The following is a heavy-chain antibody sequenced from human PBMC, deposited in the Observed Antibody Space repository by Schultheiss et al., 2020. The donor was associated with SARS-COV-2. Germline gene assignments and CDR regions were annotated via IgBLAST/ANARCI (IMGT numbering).Heavy chain of an antibody. CDR2: IYYSGST. Sequence: SQTLSLTCAVSGYSISSGYYWGWIRQPPGKGLEWIGYIYYSGSTYYNPSLKSRVTISVDTSKNQFSLKLSSVTAADTAVYYCARPTGYSSGWAFDYWGQGTLVTVSS. CDR1: GYSISSGYY. V-gene: IGHV4-38-2*01. CDR3: ARPTGYSSGWAFDY. D-gene: IGHD6-19*01. J-gene: IGHJ4*02.